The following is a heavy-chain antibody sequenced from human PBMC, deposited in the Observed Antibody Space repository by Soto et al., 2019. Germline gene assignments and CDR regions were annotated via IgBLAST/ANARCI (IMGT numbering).Heavy chain of an antibody. Sequence: PXGTLSLTCAVSGGSISSGGYSWSWIRQPPGKGLEWIGYIYHSGSTYYNPSLKSRVTISVDRSKNQFSLKLSSVTAADTAVYYCARTYYYGSGSSLFDYWGQGTLVTVSS. CDR1: GGSISSGGYS. V-gene: IGHV4-30-2*01. J-gene: IGHJ4*02. CDR3: ARTYYYGSGSSLFDY. D-gene: IGHD3-10*01. CDR2: IYHSGST.